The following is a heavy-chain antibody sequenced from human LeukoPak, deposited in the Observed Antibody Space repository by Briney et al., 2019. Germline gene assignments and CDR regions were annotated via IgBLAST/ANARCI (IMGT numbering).Heavy chain of an antibody. CDR1: GGSISSYY. Sequence: SETLSLTCTVPGGSISSYYWSWIRQPPGKGLEWIGHIYYSGSTNYNPSLKSRVTISVDPSKNQFSLKLSSVTAADTAVYYCARSGYYYDSSGYFPTLDYWAQGTLVTVSS. CDR2: IYYSGST. J-gene: IGHJ4*02. D-gene: IGHD3-22*01. CDR3: ARSGYYYDSSGYFPTLDY. V-gene: IGHV4-59*12.